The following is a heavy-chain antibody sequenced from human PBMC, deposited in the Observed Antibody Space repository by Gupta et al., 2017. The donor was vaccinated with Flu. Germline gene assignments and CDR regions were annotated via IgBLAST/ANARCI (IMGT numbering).Heavy chain of an antibody. CDR2: INSDGSST. CDR1: GFTFSSDW. Sequence: EVQLVESGGGLVQPGGSLRLSCAASGFTFSSDWMHWVRQAPGKGLVWVSRINSDGSSTSYADSVKGRFTISRDNAKNTLYLQRNSLRAEDTAVYYCARSPVYYYGMDVWGQGTTVTVSS. J-gene: IGHJ6*02. CDR3: ARSPVYYYGMDV. V-gene: IGHV3-74*01.